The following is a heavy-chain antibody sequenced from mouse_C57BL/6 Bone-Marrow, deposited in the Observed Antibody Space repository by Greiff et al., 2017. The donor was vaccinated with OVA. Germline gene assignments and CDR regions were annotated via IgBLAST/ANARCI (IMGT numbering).Heavy chain of an antibody. J-gene: IGHJ1*03. Sequence: VQLQQPGAELVKPGASVKMSCKASGYTFTSYWITWVKQRPGQGLEWIGDIYPGSGSTNYNEKFKSKATLTVGTSSSTAYMQLSSLTSEDSAVYYCARRYYGSSYWYFDVWGTGTTVTVSS. D-gene: IGHD1-1*01. V-gene: IGHV1-55*01. CDR2: IYPGSGST. CDR1: GYTFTSYW. CDR3: ARRYYGSSYWYFDV.